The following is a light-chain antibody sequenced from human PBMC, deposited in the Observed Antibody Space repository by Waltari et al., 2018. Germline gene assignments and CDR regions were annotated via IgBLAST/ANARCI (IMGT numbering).Light chain of an antibody. CDR1: QSVSRS. Sequence: EIVWTQSPGTLSFSQGDSATLSCRASQSVSRSLAWYQQKPGQAPRLLIYGASSRATGVPDRFSGSGSGTDFSLTISRLEPEDFAVYYCQHYVTLPATFGQGTKVEIK. J-gene: IGKJ1*01. CDR2: GAS. V-gene: IGKV3-20*01. CDR3: QHYVTLPAT.